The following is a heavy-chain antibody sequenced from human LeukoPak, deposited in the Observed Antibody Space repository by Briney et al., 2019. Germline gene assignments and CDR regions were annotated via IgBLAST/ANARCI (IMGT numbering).Heavy chain of an antibody. CDR2: IGGSGDTT. V-gene: IGHV3-23*01. Sequence: PGGSLRLSCAASGFTFSNYAMSWVRQAPGKGLEWVSAIGGSGDTTYYADSVKGRFTISRGNAKNSLYLQMNSLRAEDTAVYYCARGLVRAAADPYWGQGTLVTVSS. CDR3: ARGLVRAAADPY. D-gene: IGHD6-13*01. J-gene: IGHJ4*02. CDR1: GFTFSNYA.